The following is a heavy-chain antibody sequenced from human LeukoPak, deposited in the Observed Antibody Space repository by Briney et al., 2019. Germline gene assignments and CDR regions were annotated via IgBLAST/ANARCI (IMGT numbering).Heavy chain of an antibody. CDR3: ARHAWHAAVLFDY. Sequence: SETLSLTCTVSGGSISSSYYYWGWIRQPPGKGLEWIGSIYHSGSTYYNPSLKSRVTISVDTSKNQFSLKLSSVTAADTAVYYCARHAWHAAVLFDYWGQGTLVTVSS. V-gene: IGHV4-39*01. CDR1: GGSISSSYYY. J-gene: IGHJ4*02. D-gene: IGHD6-13*01. CDR2: IYHSGST.